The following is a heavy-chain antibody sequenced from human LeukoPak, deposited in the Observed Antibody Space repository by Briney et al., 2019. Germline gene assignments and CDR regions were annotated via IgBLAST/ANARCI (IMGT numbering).Heavy chain of an antibody. Sequence: SETLSLTCAVYGGSFSGYYWSWIRQPPGKGLEWIGEINQSGRTNYNPSLKSRVTMSLDTSKNQFSLKLSSVTAADTAVYYCARKMATIMRWKPFDYWGQGTLVTVSS. D-gene: IGHD5-24*01. V-gene: IGHV4-34*01. CDR3: ARKMATIMRWKPFDY. CDR2: INQSGRT. CDR1: GGSFSGYY. J-gene: IGHJ4*02.